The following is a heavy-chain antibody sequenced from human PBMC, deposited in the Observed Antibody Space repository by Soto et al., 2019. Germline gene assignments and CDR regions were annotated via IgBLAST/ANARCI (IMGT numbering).Heavy chain of an antibody. J-gene: IGHJ5*02. CDR3: GLRKTGTIDRDWFDP. CDR2: FDPEDGET. V-gene: IGHV1-24*01. CDR1: GYTLTELS. Sequence: ASVKVSCKVSGYTLTELSMHWVRQAPGKGLEWMGGFDPEDGETIYAQKFQGRVTMTEDTSTDTACMELSSLRSEDTAVYYCGLRKTGTIDRDWFDPWGQGTLVTVSS. D-gene: IGHD1-7*01.